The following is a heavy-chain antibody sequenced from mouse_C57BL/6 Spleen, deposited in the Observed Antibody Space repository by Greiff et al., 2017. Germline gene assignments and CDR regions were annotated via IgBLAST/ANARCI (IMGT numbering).Heavy chain of an antibody. CDR2: IYPSDSET. J-gene: IGHJ1*03. V-gene: IGHV1-61*01. D-gene: IGHD2-14*01. CDR1: GYTFTSYW. CDR3: ARGGTNWYCDV. Sequence: QVQLQQSGAELVRPGYSVKLSCKASGYTFTSYWMDWVKQRPGQGLDWIGNIYPSDSETHYNQKFKDKATLTVDKSSSTAYMQLSSLTSEDSAVYYCARGGTNWYCDVWGTGTTGTVSS.